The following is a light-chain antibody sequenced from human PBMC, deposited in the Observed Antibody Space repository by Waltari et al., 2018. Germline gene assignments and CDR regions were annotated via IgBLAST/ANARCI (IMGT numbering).Light chain of an antibody. CDR1: SSNIGAVND. Sequence: QSVLTQPPSVSGAPGQRVTISCTVSSSNIGAVNDIHWYQQLPGTAPKLLSYADSKRPSGVPDRFSGSKAGTSACLAITGLQAEDEADYYCQSYDSSLSGPWVFGGGTKLTVL. J-gene: IGLJ3*02. V-gene: IGLV1-40*01. CDR3: QSYDSSLSGPWV. CDR2: ADS.